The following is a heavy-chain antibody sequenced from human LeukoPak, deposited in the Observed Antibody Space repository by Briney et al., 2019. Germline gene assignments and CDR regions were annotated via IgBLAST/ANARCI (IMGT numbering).Heavy chain of an antibody. CDR1: GFTFSSYG. J-gene: IGHJ4*02. V-gene: IGHV3-23*01. Sequence: GGSLRLSCAASGFTFSSYGMSWVRQAPGKGLEWVSAISGSGGSTYYADSVKGRFTISRDNSKNTLYLQMNSLRAEDTAVYYCARERTVVVAVDDYWGQGTLVTVSS. CDR2: ISGSGGST. CDR3: ARERTVVVAVDDY. D-gene: IGHD2-15*01.